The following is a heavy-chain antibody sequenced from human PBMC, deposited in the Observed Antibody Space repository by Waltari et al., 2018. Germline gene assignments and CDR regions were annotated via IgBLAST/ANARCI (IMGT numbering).Heavy chain of an antibody. D-gene: IGHD3-10*01. CDR3: ATGLGSMVRGRNYYYYYMDV. CDR1: GYTLTELS. J-gene: IGHJ6*03. Sequence: QVQLVQSGAEVKKPGASVKVSCKVSGYTLTELSMHWVRQPPGQGLEWMGGFDPEDGETIYAQKFQGRVTMTEDTSTDTAYMELSSLRSEDTAVYYCATGLGSMVRGRNYYYYYMDVWGKGTTVTVSS. V-gene: IGHV1-24*01. CDR2: FDPEDGET.